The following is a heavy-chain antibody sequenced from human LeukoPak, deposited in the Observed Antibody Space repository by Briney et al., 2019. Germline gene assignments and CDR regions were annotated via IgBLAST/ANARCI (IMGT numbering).Heavy chain of an antibody. CDR1: GGSITSYY. CDR2: ISYMRTT. J-gene: IGHJ3*02. D-gene: IGHD5-18*01. Sequence: PSETLSLTCTVSGGSITSYYWSWMRQPPGKGLEWIGYISYMRTTNYNPFLNSRVTISLDTSTNQFSLKLSSVTSADTAVYYCATERSDTVYEAFDIWGQGTMVTVSS. V-gene: IGHV4-59*01. CDR3: ATERSDTVYEAFDI.